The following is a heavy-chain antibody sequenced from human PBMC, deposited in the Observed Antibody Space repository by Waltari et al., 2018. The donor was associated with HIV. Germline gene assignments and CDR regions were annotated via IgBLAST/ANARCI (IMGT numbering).Heavy chain of an antibody. D-gene: IGHD2-15*01. CDR2: VEHTGNT. CDR3: TRAWAEGGPQGN. CDR1: DASLRCNY. J-gene: IGHJ4*02. V-gene: IGHV4-34*01. Sequence: QVQLQQWGAGLLKPSETLSLTCAVSDASLRCNYWSWIRQPPGKGPEWIGQVEHTGNTKYKASLNSRVTISVDTSKNQFSLKMKSVTAADTTFYYCTRAWAEGGPQGNWGQGALVTVSS.